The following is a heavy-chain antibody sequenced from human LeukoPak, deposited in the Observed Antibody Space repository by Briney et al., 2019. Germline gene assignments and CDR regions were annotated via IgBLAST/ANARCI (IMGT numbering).Heavy chain of an antibody. D-gene: IGHD3-16*01. CDR2: INSDGSST. V-gene: IGHV3-74*01. Sequence: GGSLRLSCAASRFTFNNYWMNWVRQAPGKGLVWVSRINSDGSSTDYADSVKGRFTISRDNAKNTLYLQMNSLRVDDTAVYYCARGGRGAFDYWAQGILVTVSS. J-gene: IGHJ4*02. CDR1: RFTFNNYW. CDR3: ARGGRGAFDY.